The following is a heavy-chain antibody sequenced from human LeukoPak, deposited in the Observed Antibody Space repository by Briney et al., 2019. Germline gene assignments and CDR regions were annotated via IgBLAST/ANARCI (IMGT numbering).Heavy chain of an antibody. CDR1: GGSFSGYY. CDR2: INHSGST. D-gene: IGHD6-6*01. CDR3: ARVKSIAARPWWFDP. J-gene: IGHJ5*02. Sequence: SETLSLTCAVYGGSFSGYYWSWIRQPPGKGLEWIGEINHSGSTNYNPSLKSRVTISVDTSKNQFSLKLSSVPAADTAVYYCARVKSIAARPWWFDPWGQGTLVTVSS. V-gene: IGHV4-34*01.